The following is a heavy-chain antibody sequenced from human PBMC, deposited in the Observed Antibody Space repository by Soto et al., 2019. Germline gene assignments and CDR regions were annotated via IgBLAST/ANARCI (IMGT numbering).Heavy chain of an antibody. D-gene: IGHD3-22*01. CDR2: FSAGGDYR. J-gene: IGHJ4*02. CDR3: AREARYDRGVYHYEGIDY. V-gene: IGHV3-23*01. Sequence: EVQLLHSGGGLAQPGGSLTLSCAASGFSFSDYSMNWVRRAPGKGLEWVSAFSAGGDYRHYADSVKGRFTISRDNSKNTLFLQTNSLRAEDTARYYCAREARYDRGVYHYEGIDYWGQGTLVTVSS. CDR1: GFSFSDYS.